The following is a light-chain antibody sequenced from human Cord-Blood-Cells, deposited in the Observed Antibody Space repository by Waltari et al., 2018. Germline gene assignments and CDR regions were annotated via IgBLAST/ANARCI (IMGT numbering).Light chain of an antibody. CDR3: SSYAGSNNYV. Sequence: QSALTQPPSASGSPGQSVTISCTGTSSDVGGYNYVSWYQQHPGKAPNLMIYEVSTRPSGVPDRSSGSESGNTASLTVSGLQAEDEADYDCSSYAGSNNYVCGTGTKVTVL. J-gene: IGLJ1*01. V-gene: IGLV2-8*01. CDR2: EVS. CDR1: SSDVGGYNY.